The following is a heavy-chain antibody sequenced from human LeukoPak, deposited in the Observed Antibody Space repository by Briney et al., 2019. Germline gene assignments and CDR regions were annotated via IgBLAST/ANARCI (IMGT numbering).Heavy chain of an antibody. D-gene: IGHD3-10*01. V-gene: IGHV3-23*01. CDR3: AKDPYGSGSYYNYDY. CDR1: GFTFSSYA. Sequence: PGGSLRLSCAASGFTFSSYAMSWVRQAPGKGLEWVSAISGSGGSTYYADSVTGRFTISRDNSKNTLYLQMNSLRAEDTAVYYCAKDPYGSGSYYNYDYWGQGTLVTVSS. J-gene: IGHJ4*02. CDR2: ISGSGGST.